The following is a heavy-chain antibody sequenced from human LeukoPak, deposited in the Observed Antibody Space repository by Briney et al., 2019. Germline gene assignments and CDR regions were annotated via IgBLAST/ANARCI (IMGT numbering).Heavy chain of an antibody. D-gene: IGHD2-2*01. CDR1: GYTLTELS. Sequence: ASVKVSCKVSGYTLTELSMHWVRQAPGKGLEWMGGFDPEDGETIYAQKFQGRVTMTEDASTDTAYMELSSLRSEDTAVYYCATKDGPAKDDAFDIWGQGTMVTVSS. CDR2: FDPEDGET. J-gene: IGHJ3*02. CDR3: ATKDGPAKDDAFDI. V-gene: IGHV1-24*01.